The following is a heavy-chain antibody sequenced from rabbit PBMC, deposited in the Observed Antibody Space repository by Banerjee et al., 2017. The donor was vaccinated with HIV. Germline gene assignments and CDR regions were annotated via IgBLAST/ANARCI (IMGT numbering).Heavy chain of an antibody. J-gene: IGHJ4*01. V-gene: IGHV1S45*01. D-gene: IGHD4-1*01. Sequence: QEQLEESGGDLVKPEGSLTLTCTASGFSFSSRHWICWVRQAPGKGLEWIGCIDAGSSGSTNYASWAKGRFTISKTSSTTVTLQMTSLTAADTATYFCARDLAGVIGWNFGLWGPGTLVTVS. CDR1: GFSFSSRHW. CDR3: ARDLAGVIGWNFGL. CDR2: IDAGSSGST.